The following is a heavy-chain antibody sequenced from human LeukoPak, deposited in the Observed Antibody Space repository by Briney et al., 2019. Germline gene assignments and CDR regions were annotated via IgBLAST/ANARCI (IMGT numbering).Heavy chain of an antibody. CDR1: GGSISSYY. CDR2: IYTSGST. V-gene: IGHV4-4*07. D-gene: IGHD3-3*01. J-gene: IGHJ3*02. CDR3: ARDVRITIFGVVPGAFDI. Sequence: PSETLSLTCTVSGGSISSYYWSWIRQPAGKGLEWIGRIYTSGSTNYNPSLKSRVTMSVDTSKNQFSLKLSSVTAADTAVYYCARDVRITIFGVVPGAFDIWGQGTMVTVSS.